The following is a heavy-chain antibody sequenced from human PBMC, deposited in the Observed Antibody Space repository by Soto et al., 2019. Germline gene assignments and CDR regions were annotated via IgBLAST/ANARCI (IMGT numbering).Heavy chain of an antibody. J-gene: IGHJ6*02. CDR1: GYSFSNYW. D-gene: IGHD2-2*01. CDR2: IDPGDSDT. V-gene: IGHV5-51*01. CDR3: AAGSVVVPAAWAYYYGMDV. Sequence: PGESLKISCKASGYSFSNYWIAWVRQMPGKGLEWMGIIDPGDSDTRYSPSFQGQVTISADKSISTAYLQWSSLKASDTAMYYCAAGSVVVPAAWAYYYGMDVWGQGTTVTVSS.